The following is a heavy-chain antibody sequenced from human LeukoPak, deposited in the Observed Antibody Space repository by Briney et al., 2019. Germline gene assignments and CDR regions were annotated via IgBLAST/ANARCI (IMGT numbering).Heavy chain of an antibody. J-gene: IGHJ4*02. CDR1: GGSISSSSYY. V-gene: IGHV4-39*07. D-gene: IGHD2-2*02. CDR3: AREDGYCSSTSCYTYFDY. Sequence: SETLSLTCTVSGGSISSSSYYWGWIRQPPGKGLEWIGSIYYSGSTYYNPSLKSRVTISVDTSKNQFSLKLSSVTAADTAVYYCAREDGYCSSTSCYTYFDYWGQGTLVTVSS. CDR2: IYYSGST.